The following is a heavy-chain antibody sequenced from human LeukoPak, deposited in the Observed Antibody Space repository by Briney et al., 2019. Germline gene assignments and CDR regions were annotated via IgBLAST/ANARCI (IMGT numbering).Heavy chain of an antibody. D-gene: IGHD1-26*01. J-gene: IGHJ5*02. CDR2: IYYSGST. Sequence: SETLSLTCTVSGGSISSYYWSWIRQPPGKGLEWIGYIYYSGSTNYNPSLKSRVTISVDTSKNQFSLKLSSVTAADTAVYYCARGAALEWGLRRGYNWFDPWGQGTLVTVSS. V-gene: IGHV4-59*12. CDR3: ARGAALEWGLRRGYNWFDP. CDR1: GGSISSYY.